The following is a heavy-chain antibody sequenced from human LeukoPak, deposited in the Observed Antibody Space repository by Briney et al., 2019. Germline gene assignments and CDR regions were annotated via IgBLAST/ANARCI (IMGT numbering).Heavy chain of an antibody. CDR2: IIPILGIA. D-gene: IGHD3-10*01. J-gene: IGHJ2*01. CDR3: ARDLITMVRGVPDWYFDL. CDR1: GGTFSSYA. Sequence: ASVKVSCKASGGTFSSYAISWVRQAPGQGLEWMGRIIPILGIANYAQKFQGRVTITADKSTSTAYMELSSLRSEDTAAYYCARDLITMVRGVPDWYFDLWGRGTLVTVSS. V-gene: IGHV1-69*04.